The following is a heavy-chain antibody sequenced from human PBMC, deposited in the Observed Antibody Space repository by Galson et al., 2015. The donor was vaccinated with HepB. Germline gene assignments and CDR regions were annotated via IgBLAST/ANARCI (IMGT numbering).Heavy chain of an antibody. D-gene: IGHD3-3*01. CDR1: GYIFTNYW. CDR3: ARRGGDDFWSGLYYYGLDV. J-gene: IGHJ6*02. Sequence: QSGAEVKKPGESLKISCKGSGYIFTNYWIGWVRQMPGKGLEWKGIIDHDASDTRYSPSFQGQVTISADKSVSTAYLQWSSLKASDTAMYYCARRGGDDFWSGLYYYGLDVWGQGTTVTVSS. CDR2: IDHDASDT. V-gene: IGHV5-51*01.